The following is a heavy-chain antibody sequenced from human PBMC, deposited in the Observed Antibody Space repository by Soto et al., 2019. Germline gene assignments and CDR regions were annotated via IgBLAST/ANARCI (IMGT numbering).Heavy chain of an antibody. CDR2: IYPGDSDT. J-gene: IGHJ6*02. CDR3: ARHSRYDILTGSYYYGMDV. Sequence: GESLKISCKGSGYSCASYWIGWVRQMPGKGLEWMGIIYPGDSDTRYSPSFQGQVTISADKSISTAYLQWSSLKASDTAMYYCARHSRYDILTGSYYYGMDVWGQGTTVTVSS. V-gene: IGHV5-51*01. D-gene: IGHD3-9*01. CDR1: GYSCASYW.